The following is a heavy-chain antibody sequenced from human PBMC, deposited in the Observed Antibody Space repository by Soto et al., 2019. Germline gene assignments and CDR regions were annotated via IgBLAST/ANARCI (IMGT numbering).Heavy chain of an antibody. CDR2: IYYSGST. J-gene: IGHJ5*02. CDR3: ATQEVGGSYVYTFDP. Sequence: SETLSLTCTVSGGSISSSSYYWGWIWQPPGKGLEWIGSIYYSGSTYYNPSLKSRVTISVDTSKNHFSLKLSSVTAADTAVYYCATQEVGGSYVYTFDPWGQGTLVTVPQ. D-gene: IGHD1-26*01. CDR1: GGSISSSSYY. V-gene: IGHV4-39*02.